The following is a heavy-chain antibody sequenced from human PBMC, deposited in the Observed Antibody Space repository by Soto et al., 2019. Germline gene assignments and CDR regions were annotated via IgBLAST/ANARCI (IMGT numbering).Heavy chain of an antibody. Sequence: EVQLVESGGGLVKPGGSLRLSCAASGFTFSSYSMNWVRQAPGKGLEWVSSISSSSYIYYADSVKGRFTISRDNAKNSLYLQMNSLRAEDTAVYYCARGSRYYDSSGYYSQSDFWGQGTLVTVSS. D-gene: IGHD3-22*01. CDR3: ARGSRYYDSSGYYSQSDF. CDR2: ISSSSYI. CDR1: GFTFSSYS. J-gene: IGHJ4*02. V-gene: IGHV3-21*01.